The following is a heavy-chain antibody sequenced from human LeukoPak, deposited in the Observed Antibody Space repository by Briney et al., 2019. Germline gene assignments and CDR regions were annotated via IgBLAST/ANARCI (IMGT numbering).Heavy chain of an antibody. CDR3: ARAEKDYDSSGYYYFDY. Sequence: SETLSLTCTVSGGSLSRGDYYWSRIRQPPGKGLEWIGYIYYNGSTYYNPSLKRRVTISVDTSKNQFSLKLSSVTAADTAVYYCARAEKDYDSSGYYYFDYWGQGTLVTVSS. D-gene: IGHD3-22*01. CDR1: GGSLSRGDYY. CDR2: IYYNGST. J-gene: IGHJ4*02. V-gene: IGHV4-30-4*01.